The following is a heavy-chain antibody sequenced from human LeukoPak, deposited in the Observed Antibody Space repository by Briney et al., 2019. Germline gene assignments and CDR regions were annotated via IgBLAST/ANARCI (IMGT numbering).Heavy chain of an antibody. V-gene: IGHV3-21*01. CDR3: AGGIWGSYREDY. J-gene: IGHJ4*02. CDR1: GFTFSSYS. D-gene: IGHD3-16*02. CDR2: ISSSSSYI. Sequence: PGGSLRLSCAASGFTFSSYSMNWVRQAPGKGPEWVSSISSSSSYIYYADSVKGRFTISRDNAKNSLYLQMNSLRAEDTAVYYCAGGIWGSYREDYWGQGTLVTVSS.